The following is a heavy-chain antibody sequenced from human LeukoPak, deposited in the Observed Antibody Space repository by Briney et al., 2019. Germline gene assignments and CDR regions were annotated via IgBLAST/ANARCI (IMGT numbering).Heavy chain of an antibody. CDR2: ISSSSSYI. D-gene: IGHD3-10*01. V-gene: IGHV3-21*01. CDR3: ARDPGYYGSGSLLY. Sequence: GGSLRLSCAASGFTFSSYSMNTVRQAPGKGLEWVSSISSSSSYIYYADSVKGRFTISRDNAKNSLYLQMNSLRAEDTAVYYCARDPGYYGSGSLLYWGEGTLVTVSS. J-gene: IGHJ4*02. CDR1: GFTFSSYS.